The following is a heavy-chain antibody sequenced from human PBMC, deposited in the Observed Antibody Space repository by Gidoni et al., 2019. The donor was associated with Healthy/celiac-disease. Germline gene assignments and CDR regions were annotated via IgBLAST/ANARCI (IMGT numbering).Heavy chain of an antibody. J-gene: IGHJ1*01. CDR2: IRSTAYGGTK. CDR1: GFTFGDYA. CDR3: TRDALYSGSYPEYFQH. V-gene: IGHV3-49*04. D-gene: IGHD1-26*01. Sequence: EVQLMESGGGLVQRGRSLRRYCKASGFTFGDYAMSWVRQAPGKGREWVGFIRSTAYGGTKEYAESVKGRFTISRDDYKSIAYLQMNSLKTEDTAVYYCTRDALYSGSYPEYFQHWGQGTLVTVSS.